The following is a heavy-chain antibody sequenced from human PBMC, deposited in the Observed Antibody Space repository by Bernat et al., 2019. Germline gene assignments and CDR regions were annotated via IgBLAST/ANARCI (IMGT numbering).Heavy chain of an antibody. CDR1: GFTFSSYW. CDR2: INSDGSST. J-gene: IGHJ4*02. D-gene: IGHD3-3*01. V-gene: IGHV3-74*01. Sequence: EVQLVESGGGLVQPGGSLRLSCAASGFTFSSYWMHWVRQAPGKGLVWVSRINSDGSSTSYADSVKGRFTISRDNAKNTPYLQMNSLRAEDTAVYYCARGATIFGVVTPFGYWGQGTLVTVSS. CDR3: ARGATIFGVVTPFGY.